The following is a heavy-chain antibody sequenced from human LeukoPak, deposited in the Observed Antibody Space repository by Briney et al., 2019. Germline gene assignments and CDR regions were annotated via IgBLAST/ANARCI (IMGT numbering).Heavy chain of an antibody. CDR1: GFTFSRYA. V-gene: IGHV3-30*18. Sequence: ARSLRLSCAASGFTFSRYAMHWVRQAAGKGLEWVAVISYDGNNEFYADSVKGRFIISRDNSKNTLYLQMNSLRAEDTAGYYCAKGGGYYYDSSGYYWGQGALVTVSS. D-gene: IGHD3-22*01. CDR2: ISYDGNNE. J-gene: IGHJ4*02. CDR3: AKGGGYYYDSSGYY.